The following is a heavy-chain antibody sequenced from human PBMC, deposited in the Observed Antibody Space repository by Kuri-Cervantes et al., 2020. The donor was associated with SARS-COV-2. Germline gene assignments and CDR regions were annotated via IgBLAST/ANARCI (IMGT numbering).Heavy chain of an antibody. CDR1: GFTXXSYA. J-gene: IGHJ4*02. D-gene: IGHD3-22*01. CDR3: ARPVDSXGYGRPDY. V-gene: IGHV3-30-3*01. CDR2: ISXXGSNX. Sequence: GGSLRXXXAXXGFTXXSYAMXWVRXXPGXXLEWXXVISXXGSNXXYADSXKGRFXXSRXXSXXTLYLQMXSLRAXXTAVXYCARPVDSXGYGRPDYWGQGTLVTVSS.